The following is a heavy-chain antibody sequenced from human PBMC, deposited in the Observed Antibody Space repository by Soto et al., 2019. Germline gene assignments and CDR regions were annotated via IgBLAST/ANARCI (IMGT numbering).Heavy chain of an antibody. CDR1: GYTFTSYD. J-gene: IGHJ5*02. D-gene: IGHD2-2*01. V-gene: IGHV1-8*01. Sequence: ASVKVSCKASGYTFTSYDINWVRQATGQGLEWMGWMNPNSGNTGYAQKFQGRVTMTKNTSISTAYMELSSLRSEDTAVYYCARGRGCSSTSCYAGYGPWGRGTLVTVSS. CDR2: MNPNSGNT. CDR3: ARGRGCSSTSCYAGYGP.